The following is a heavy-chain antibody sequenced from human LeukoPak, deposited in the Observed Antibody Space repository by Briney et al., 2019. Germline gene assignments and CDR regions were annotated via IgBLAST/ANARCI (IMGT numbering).Heavy chain of an antibody. CDR3: ARAWYYYGSGSQNPADY. Sequence: ASVKVSCKASGYTFTGYYMHWVRQAPGQGLEWMGWINPNSGGTNYAQKFQDRVTMTRDTSISTAYMELSRLRSDDTAVYYCARAWYYYGSGSQNPADYWGQGTLVTVSS. J-gene: IGHJ4*02. V-gene: IGHV1-2*02. CDR2: INPNSGGT. D-gene: IGHD3-10*01. CDR1: GYTFTGYY.